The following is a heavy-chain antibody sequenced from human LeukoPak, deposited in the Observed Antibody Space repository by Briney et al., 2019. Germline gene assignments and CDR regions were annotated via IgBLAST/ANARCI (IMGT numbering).Heavy chain of an antibody. CDR2: INPSNGYT. Sequence: ASVKVSCKASGYIFTSYYMHWVRQAPGQGLEWMGIINPSNGYTTYAQKFQGRVTMTRDTSTSTVYMELSSLRSEDTAVYYCAREIGPIQLHLWGSAFDYWGQGTLVTVSS. J-gene: IGHJ4*02. V-gene: IGHV1-46*01. CDR3: AREIGPIQLHLWGSAFDY. CDR1: GYIFTSYY. D-gene: IGHD5-24*01.